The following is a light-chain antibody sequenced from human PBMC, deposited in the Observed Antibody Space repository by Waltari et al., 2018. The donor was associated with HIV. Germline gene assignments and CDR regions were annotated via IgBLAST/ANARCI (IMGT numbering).Light chain of an antibody. CDR1: QDIRHY. J-gene: IGKJ4*01. V-gene: IGKV1-27*01. Sequence: DFQMTQSPSSLSASVGERVTITCRASQDIRHYVAWYQQKSGRVPKLLIHSASTLQSGVPSRCSGTGSGTEFTLSISSLQPDDVATYYCQKYNSVVSFGGGTKVEI. CDR2: SAS. CDR3: QKYNSVVS.